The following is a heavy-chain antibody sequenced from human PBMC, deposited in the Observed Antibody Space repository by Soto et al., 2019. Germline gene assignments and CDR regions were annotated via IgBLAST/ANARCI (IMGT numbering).Heavy chain of an antibody. CDR3: VGDHVVTAHYYGMDV. CDR2: IFYSGTT. V-gene: IGHV4-31*03. J-gene: IGHJ6*02. D-gene: IGHD2-15*01. Sequence: QVQLQESGPGLVKPSQTLSLICTVSGGSISNDGYYWSWIRQHPGKGLEWIGYIFYSGTTYYNPSLKPRITMSVDTSKNQSSLKLHSLTAADTAVYYCVGDHVVTAHYYGMDVWGQGTTVTISS. CDR1: GGSISNDGYY.